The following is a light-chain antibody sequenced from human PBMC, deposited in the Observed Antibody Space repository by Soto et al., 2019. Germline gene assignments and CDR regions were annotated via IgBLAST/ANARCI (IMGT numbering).Light chain of an antibody. CDR1: QSVSSSN. V-gene: IGKV3-20*01. Sequence: EIVLTQSPGTLSLSPGERATLSCRASQSVSSSNLVWYQHKPGQAPRLLIYAASSRATGIPDRFSGSGSGTDFTFTISRLEPEDFAVYYCQQYDNSPFTFGPGTKVDLK. CDR2: AAS. J-gene: IGKJ3*01. CDR3: QQYDNSPFT.